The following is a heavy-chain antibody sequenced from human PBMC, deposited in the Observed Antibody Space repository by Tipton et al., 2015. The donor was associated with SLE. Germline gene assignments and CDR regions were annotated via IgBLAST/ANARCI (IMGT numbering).Heavy chain of an antibody. CDR1: GGSISRSRYY. CDR2: INHSGST. J-gene: IGHJ5*02. D-gene: IGHD2-15*01. V-gene: IGHV4-39*07. Sequence: TLSLTCTVSGGSISRSRYYWGWIRQPPGKGLEWIGEINHSGSTNYNPSLKSRVTISVDTSKNQFSLKLSSVTAADTAVYYCARNPISYCSGGSCYSLWFDPWGQGTLVTVSS. CDR3: ARNPISYCSGGSCYSLWFDP.